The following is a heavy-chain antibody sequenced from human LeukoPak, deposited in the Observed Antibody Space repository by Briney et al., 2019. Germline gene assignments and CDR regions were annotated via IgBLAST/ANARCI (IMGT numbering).Heavy chain of an antibody. Sequence: ASVKVSCKASGYTFTSYGISWVRQAPGQGLEWMGWISAYNGNTNYAQKLQGRVTMTTATSTSTAYMELRSLRSDDTAVYYCAREVGDDSSGYIFDYWGQGTLVTVSS. CDR1: GYTFTSYG. CDR2: ISAYNGNT. J-gene: IGHJ4*02. D-gene: IGHD3-22*01. V-gene: IGHV1-18*01. CDR3: AREVGDDSSGYIFDY.